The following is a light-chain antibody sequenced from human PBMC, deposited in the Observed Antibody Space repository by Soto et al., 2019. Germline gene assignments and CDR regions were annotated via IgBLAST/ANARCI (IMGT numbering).Light chain of an antibody. Sequence: EILLTQSPATLAVSPGEGATHSCRASQSVRDNLARYQQTPGQPPRLLHYRASTRATGVPARLSGSGSGTEFTLSIHSVEAEDVSGSFCHGDKFCPYTFGQGTKVDIK. CDR2: RAS. CDR3: HGDKFCPYT. CDR1: QSVRDN. J-gene: IGKJ2*01. V-gene: IGKV3-15*01.